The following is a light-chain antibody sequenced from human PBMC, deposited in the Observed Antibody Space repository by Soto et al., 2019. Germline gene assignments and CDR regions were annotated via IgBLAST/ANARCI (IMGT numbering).Light chain of an antibody. V-gene: IGKV1-39*01. CDR1: QNINNY. Sequence: IQMTQSPSSLSASVGDGFIITFRASQNINNYLNWYKQKPGKAPKLMIYAASTLQRGVPSRFSGSGSGTDFTLTISSLQPEDFATYYCQQSYSSPRTFGRGTKVDIK. CDR3: QQSYSSPRT. J-gene: IGKJ1*01. CDR2: AAS.